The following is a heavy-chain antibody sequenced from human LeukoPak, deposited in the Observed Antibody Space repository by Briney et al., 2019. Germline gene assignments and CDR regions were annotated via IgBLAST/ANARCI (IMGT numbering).Heavy chain of an antibody. CDR2: IYYSGST. Sequence: PSETLSLTCPVSGGSISSSSYYWGWIRQPPGKGLEWIGRIYYSGSTYYHPSLKSRVTISVETSQNQFSLKLSTVTAADTAVYYCARDKRSGYYSSLHYYYYYYMDVWGKGTTVTVSS. CDR3: ARDKRSGYYSSLHYYYYYYMDV. CDR1: GGSISSSSYY. V-gene: IGHV4-39*07. D-gene: IGHD3-22*01. J-gene: IGHJ6*03.